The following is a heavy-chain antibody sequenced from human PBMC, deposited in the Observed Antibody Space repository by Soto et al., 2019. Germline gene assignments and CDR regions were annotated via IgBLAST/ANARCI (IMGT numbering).Heavy chain of an antibody. Sequence: QVQLVQSGAEVKKPGASVKVSCKASGYTFTNYAMHWVRQAPGQRPEWMGWINAGNGNTKFSQRFQGRVTITRDTSANIAYMGLSSLTSEDTAVYYCARAGFCSTNSCSDSFDIWGQGTMVTVSS. V-gene: IGHV1-3*01. CDR2: INAGNGNT. D-gene: IGHD2-2*01. CDR3: ARAGFCSTNSCSDSFDI. J-gene: IGHJ3*02. CDR1: GYTFTNYA.